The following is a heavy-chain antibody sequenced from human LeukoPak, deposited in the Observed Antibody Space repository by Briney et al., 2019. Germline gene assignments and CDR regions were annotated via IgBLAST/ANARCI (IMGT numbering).Heavy chain of an antibody. CDR1: GDSVSSNSAT. V-gene: IGHV6-1*01. J-gene: IGHJ1*01. Sequence: SQTLSLTCAISGDSVSSNSATWHWIRQSPSRGLEWLGRTYYRTNWYYDYAVSVESRMTINPDTSKNQFSLQLNSVTPEDTAVYYCTRGVHGRATSLFHHWGQGSLVTVSS. CDR2: TYYRTNWYY. CDR3: TRGVHGRATSLFHH.